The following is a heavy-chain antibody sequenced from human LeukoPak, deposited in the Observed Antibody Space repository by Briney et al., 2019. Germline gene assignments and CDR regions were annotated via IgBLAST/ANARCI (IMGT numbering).Heavy chain of an antibody. CDR2: ISAYNGNT. CDR3: ARSYYGSGSYSTAWFDP. V-gene: IGHV1-18*01. Sequence: APVKVSCKASGYTFTSYGISWVRQAPGQGLEWMGWISAYNGNTNYAQKLQGRVTMTTDTSTSTAYMELRSLRSDDTAVYYCARSYYGSGSYSTAWFDPWGQGTLVTVSS. CDR1: GYTFTSYG. J-gene: IGHJ5*02. D-gene: IGHD3-10*01.